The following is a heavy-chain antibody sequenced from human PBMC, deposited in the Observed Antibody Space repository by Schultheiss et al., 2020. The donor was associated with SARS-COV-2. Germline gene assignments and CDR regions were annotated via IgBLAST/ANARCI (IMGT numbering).Heavy chain of an antibody. CDR1: GGSFSGYY. Sequence: SETLSLTCAVYGGSFSGYYWSWIRQPPGKGLEWIGEINHSGSTNYNPSLKSRVTISVDTSKNQFSLKLSSVTAADTAVYYCARGNSNNIAAAGTLDYWGQGTLVTVAS. D-gene: IGHD6-13*01. J-gene: IGHJ4*02. CDR3: ARGNSNNIAAAGTLDY. CDR2: INHSGST. V-gene: IGHV4-34*01.